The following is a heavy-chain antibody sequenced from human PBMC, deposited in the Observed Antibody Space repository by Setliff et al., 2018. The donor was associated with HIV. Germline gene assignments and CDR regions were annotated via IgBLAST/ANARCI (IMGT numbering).Heavy chain of an antibody. CDR2: ISYDGSNE. CDR1: GFTFSSYA. J-gene: IGHJ3*02. D-gene: IGHD2-15*01. CDR3: ARDRVNDGLYFDI. V-gene: IGHV3-30*04. Sequence: GGSLRLSCAASGFTFSSYAINWVRQAPGKGLEWVTLISYDGSNEYYADSVKGRFTISRDNSRNTLYLQMNSLRPEDTAVYYCARDRVNDGLYFDIWGRGTMVTVSS.